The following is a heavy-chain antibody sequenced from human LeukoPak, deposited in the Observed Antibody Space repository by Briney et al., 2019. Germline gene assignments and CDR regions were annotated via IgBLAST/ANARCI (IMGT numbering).Heavy chain of an antibody. CDR3: AGRRSHFLNWFDP. J-gene: IGHJ5*02. CDR1: GGSISSSSYY. D-gene: IGHD3-3*02. CDR2: IYYSGST. V-gene: IGHV4-39*01. Sequence: PSETLSLTCTVSGGSISSSSYYWGWIRQPPGKGLEWIGSIYYSGSTYYNPSLKSRVTISVDTSKNQFSLKLSSVTAADTAVYYCAGRRSHFLNWFDPWGQGTLVTVSS.